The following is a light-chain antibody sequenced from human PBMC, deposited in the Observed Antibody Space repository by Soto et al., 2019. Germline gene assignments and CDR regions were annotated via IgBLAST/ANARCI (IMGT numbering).Light chain of an antibody. Sequence: QSVLTQPPSASGTPGQRVTISCSGSSSNIGSNYVYWYQQLPATAPKLLIYRSTQRPSGVPDLFSGSTSGTSASLAISGLRSEDEADYSCAAWDDSLSGVLFGGGTKLTFL. J-gene: IGLJ2*01. CDR3: AAWDDSLSGVL. V-gene: IGLV1-47*01. CDR1: SSNIGSNY. CDR2: RST.